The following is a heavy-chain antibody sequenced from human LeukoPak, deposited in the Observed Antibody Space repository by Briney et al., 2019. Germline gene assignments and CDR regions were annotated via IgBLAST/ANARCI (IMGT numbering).Heavy chain of an antibody. CDR2: IKYDGTHK. D-gene: IGHD3-22*01. V-gene: IGHV3-7*01. J-gene: IGHJ4*02. Sequence: GGSLRLSCVASGISFSSYWMAWVRQAPGKGLEWVANIKYDGTHKFYADSVKGRFTISRDNAKNSLFLEMNSLRADNTAVYFCASSHDSSGNDWGQGTLVTVSS. CDR3: ASSHDSSGND. CDR1: GISFSSYW.